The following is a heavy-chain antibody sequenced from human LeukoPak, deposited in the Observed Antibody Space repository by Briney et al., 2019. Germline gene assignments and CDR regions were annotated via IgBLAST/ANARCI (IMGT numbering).Heavy chain of an antibody. CDR3: ASRQEGIAAAVDY. D-gene: IGHD6-13*01. J-gene: IGHJ4*02. CDR1: GGSISSSSYY. CDR2: IYYSGST. V-gene: IGHV4-39*01. Sequence: PSETLSLTCTVSGGSISSSSYYWGWIRQPPGKGLEWIGSIYYSGSTYYNPSLKSRVTISVDTSKNQFSLKLSSVTAADTAVYYCASRQEGIAAAVDYWGQGTLVTVSS.